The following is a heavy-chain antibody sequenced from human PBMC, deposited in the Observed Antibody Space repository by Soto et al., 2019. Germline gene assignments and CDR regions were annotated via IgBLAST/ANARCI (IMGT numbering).Heavy chain of an antibody. CDR3: AREVHIVVVTAIDY. CDR2: IWYDGSNK. CDR1: GFTFSSYG. Sequence: QVQLVESGGGVVQPGRSLRLSCAASGFTFSSYGMHWVRQAPGKGLEWVAVIWYDGSNKYYADSVKGRFTISRDNSKNTLYLQMNSLRAEDTAVYYCAREVHIVVVTAIDYWGQGTLVTVSS. D-gene: IGHD2-21*02. V-gene: IGHV3-33*01. J-gene: IGHJ4*02.